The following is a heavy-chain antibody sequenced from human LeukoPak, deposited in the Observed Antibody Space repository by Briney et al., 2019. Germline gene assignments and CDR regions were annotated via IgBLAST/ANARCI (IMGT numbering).Heavy chain of an antibody. D-gene: IGHD6-19*01. CDR2: ISYDGSNK. CDR3: AREAKTIAVADHFDY. V-gene: IGHV3-30-3*01. Sequence: PGGSLRLSCAASGFTFSSYAMHWVRQAPGKGLEWVAVISYDGSNKYYADSVKGRFTISRDNSKNTLYLQMNSLRAEDTAVYYCAREAKTIAVADHFDYWGQGTLVTVPS. CDR1: GFTFSSYA. J-gene: IGHJ4*02.